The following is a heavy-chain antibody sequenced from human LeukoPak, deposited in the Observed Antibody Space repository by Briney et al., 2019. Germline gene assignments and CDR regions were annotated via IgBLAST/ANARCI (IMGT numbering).Heavy chain of an antibody. CDR3: AKGYSSSSTDAFDI. J-gene: IGHJ3*02. CDR1: GFTFSSYG. CDR2: ISYDGSNK. Sequence: GGSLRLSCAASGFTFSSYGMHWVRQAPGKGLEWVAVISYDGSNKYYADSVKGRFTISRDNSKNTLYLQMNSLRAEDTAVYYCAKGYSSSSTDAFDIWGHGTMATVSS. V-gene: IGHV3-30*18. D-gene: IGHD6-13*01.